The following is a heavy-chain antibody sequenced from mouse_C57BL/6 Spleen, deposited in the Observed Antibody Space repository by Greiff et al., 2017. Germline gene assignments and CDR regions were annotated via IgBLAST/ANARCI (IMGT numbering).Heavy chain of an antibody. V-gene: IGHV1-69*01. CDR3: ARGVTGYFDY. D-gene: IGHD2-1*01. CDR2: IDPSDSYT. CDR1: GYTFTSYW. Sequence: QVQLKQPGAELVMPGASVKLSCKASGYTFTSYWMHWVKQRPGQGLEWIGEIDPSDSYTNYNQKFKGKSTLTVDKSSSTAYMQLSSLTSEDSAVYYCARGVTGYFDYWGQGTTLTVSS. J-gene: IGHJ2*01.